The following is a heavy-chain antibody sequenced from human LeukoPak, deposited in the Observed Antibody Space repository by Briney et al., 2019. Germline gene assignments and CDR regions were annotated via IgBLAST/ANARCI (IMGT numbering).Heavy chain of an antibody. Sequence: PGGSLRLSCAASGFRFSSYTMNWVRRAPGKGLEWVSSLSSTSTYIWYADSVKGRFTISRDNAKNSLNLQMNSLRAEDTAVYYCARGGGYDSEYDYWGQGTLVTVSS. D-gene: IGHD5-12*01. CDR1: GFRFSSYT. V-gene: IGHV3-21*01. CDR3: ARGGGYDSEYDY. CDR2: LSSTSTYI. J-gene: IGHJ4*02.